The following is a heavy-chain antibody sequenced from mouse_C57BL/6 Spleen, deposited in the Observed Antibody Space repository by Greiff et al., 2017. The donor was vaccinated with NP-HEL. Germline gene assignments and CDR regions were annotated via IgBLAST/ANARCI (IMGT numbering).Heavy chain of an antibody. Sequence: VQLQQSGAELMKPGASVKLSCKATGYTFTGYWIEWVKQRPGHGLEWIGEILPGSGSTNYHEKFKGKSTFTADTSSNTAYMQLSSLTTEDSAIYYCARGLLRAMDYLGQGTSVPVSS. CDR2: ILPGSGST. V-gene: IGHV1-9*01. J-gene: IGHJ4*01. D-gene: IGHD1-1*01. CDR3: ARGLLRAMDY. CDR1: GYTFTGYW.